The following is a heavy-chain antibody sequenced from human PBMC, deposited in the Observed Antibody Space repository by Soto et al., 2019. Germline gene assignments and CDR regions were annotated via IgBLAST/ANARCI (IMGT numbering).Heavy chain of an antibody. D-gene: IGHD2-15*01. CDR1: GFTVSSNY. V-gene: IGHV3-66*01. Sequence: VQLVESGGGLVQPGGSLRLSCAASGFTVSSNYMSWVRQAPGKGLEWVSVIYSGGSTYYADSVKGRFTISRDNSKNTLYLQMNSLRAEDTAVYYCARSYCSGGSCPRDAGRSYYYYYMDVWGKGTTVTVSS. CDR2: IYSGGST. J-gene: IGHJ6*03. CDR3: ARSYCSGGSCPRDAGRSYYYYYMDV.